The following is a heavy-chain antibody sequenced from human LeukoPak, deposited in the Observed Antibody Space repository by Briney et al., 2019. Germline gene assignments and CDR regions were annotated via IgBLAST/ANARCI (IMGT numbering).Heavy chain of an antibody. CDR3: AKDGGRQTYYDFWSGYPGNY. CDR1: GGTFSSYA. D-gene: IGHD3-3*01. V-gene: IGHV1-69*10. Sequence: SVKVSCKASGGTFSSYAISWVRQAPGQGLEWMGGIIPIFGIANYAQKFQGRVTITADKSTSTAYMELSSLRAEDTAVYYCAKDGGRQTYYDFWSGYPGNYWGQGTLVTVSS. J-gene: IGHJ4*02. CDR2: IIPIFGIA.